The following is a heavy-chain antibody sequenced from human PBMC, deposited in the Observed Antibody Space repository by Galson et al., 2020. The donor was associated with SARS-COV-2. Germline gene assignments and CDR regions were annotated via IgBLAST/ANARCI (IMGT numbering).Heavy chain of an antibody. Sequence: LTCTVSCGSISSGGYYWSWIRQHPGKGLEWIGYIYYSGSTYYNPSLKSRVTISVDTSKNQFSLKLSSVTAADKAVYYCAREARYYDSSGYSYGMDVWGQGTTVTVSS. J-gene: IGHJ6*02. CDR2: IYYSGST. CDR3: AREARYYDSSGYSYGMDV. CDR1: CGSISSGGYY. D-gene: IGHD3-22*01. V-gene: IGHV4-31*03.